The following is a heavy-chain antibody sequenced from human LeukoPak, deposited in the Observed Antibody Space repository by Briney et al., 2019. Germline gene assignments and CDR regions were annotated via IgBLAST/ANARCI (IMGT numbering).Heavy chain of an antibody. CDR3: AKSYNGYESKPDY. Sequence: GGSLRLSCAASGFTFSSYAMSWVRQAPGKGLEWVSSISNSGGRTFYIDSVKGRFTISRDNSKITLYLQMNSLRAEDTAVYYCAKSYNGYESKPDYWGQGTLVTVSS. CDR2: ISNSGGRT. J-gene: IGHJ4*02. V-gene: IGHV3-23*01. D-gene: IGHD5-12*01. CDR1: GFTFSSYA.